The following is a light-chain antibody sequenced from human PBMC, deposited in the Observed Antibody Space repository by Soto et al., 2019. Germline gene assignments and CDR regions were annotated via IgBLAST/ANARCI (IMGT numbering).Light chain of an antibody. CDR3: QQSYSTPIT. V-gene: IGKV3-15*01. J-gene: IGKJ5*01. CDR1: QSVSGSF. CDR2: GAS. Sequence: EIVLTQSPGTLSLSPGERATLSCRASQSVSGSFLAWYQQKPGQAPRLLIYGASTRATGIPARFSGSGSGTEFTLTISSLQSEDFATYYCQQSYSTPITFGQGTRLEI.